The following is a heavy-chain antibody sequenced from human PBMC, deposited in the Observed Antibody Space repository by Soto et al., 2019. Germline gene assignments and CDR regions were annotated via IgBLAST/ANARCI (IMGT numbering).Heavy chain of an antibody. CDR3: ARDRSTIYGVVTPIDY. J-gene: IGHJ4*02. D-gene: IGHD3-3*01. CDR2: ISSGGDTI. V-gene: IGHV3-48*02. Sequence: GGSLRLSCAVSGFTFSPYSMNWVRQAPGKGLEWISYISSGGDTIYYADSVRGRFTVSRDNTKNSLYLQMDSLRDEDTAVYYCARDRSTIYGVVTPIDYWGQGTLVTVSS. CDR1: GFTFSPYS.